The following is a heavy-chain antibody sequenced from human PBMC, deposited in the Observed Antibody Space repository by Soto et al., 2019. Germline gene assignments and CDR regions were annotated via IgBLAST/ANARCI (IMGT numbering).Heavy chain of an antibody. D-gene: IGHD3-22*01. J-gene: IGHJ3*02. Sequence: SETLSLSCAVSGGSLSSSAYSWSWIRQPPGKGLEWIGFIYQSGSTYYNPSLKSRVTMSLDRPKNQFSLKLSSVTAADTAVYYCARELLFYDSDGFSWDDAFDIWGQGTMVTVSS. V-gene: IGHV4-30-2*01. CDR2: IYQSGST. CDR3: ARELLFYDSDGFSWDDAFDI. CDR1: GGSLSSSAYS.